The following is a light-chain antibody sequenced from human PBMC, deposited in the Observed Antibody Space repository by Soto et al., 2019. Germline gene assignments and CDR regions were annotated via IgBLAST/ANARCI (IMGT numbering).Light chain of an antibody. V-gene: IGLV2-14*01. CDR2: EVS. CDR1: IYDVGAYHY. J-gene: IGLJ2*01. CDR3: ISYTTTGALV. Sequence: QSALTQPASVSGSPGQSITISCTGTIYDVGAYHYVSWYQQFPGKAPKLILYEVSNRPSGISNRFSGFRSGSTASLTVSGLQPEDDAHYYCISYTTTGALVFGGGTKVTV.